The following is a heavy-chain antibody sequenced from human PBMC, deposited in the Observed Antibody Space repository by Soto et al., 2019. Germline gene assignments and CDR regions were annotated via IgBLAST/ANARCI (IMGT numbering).Heavy chain of an antibody. CDR3: ARELAGVGAEGSWFDP. CDR1: GGSISSYY. D-gene: IGHD1-26*01. Sequence: SETLSLTCTVSGGSISSYYWSWIRQPPGKGLEWIGYIYYSGSTNYNPSLKSRVTISVDTSKNQFSLKLSSVTAADTAVYYCARELAGVGAEGSWFDPWGQGTLVTVSS. V-gene: IGHV4-59*01. J-gene: IGHJ5*02. CDR2: IYYSGST.